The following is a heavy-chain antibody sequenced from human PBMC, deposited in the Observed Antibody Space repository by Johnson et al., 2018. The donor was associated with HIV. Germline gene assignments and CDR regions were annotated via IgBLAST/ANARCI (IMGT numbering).Heavy chain of an antibody. CDR1: GFTFSSYG. CDR2: ISYDGSNK. CDR3: AKSTWELRHLDAFDI. Sequence: QVQLVESGGGVVQPGRSLRLSCAASGFTFSSYGMHWVRRAPGKGLEWVAVISYDGSNKYYADSMKGRFTISRDNSKNTLYLQMNSLRAEDTAVYYCAKSTWELRHLDAFDIWGQGTMVTVAS. V-gene: IGHV3-30*18. J-gene: IGHJ3*02. D-gene: IGHD1-26*01.